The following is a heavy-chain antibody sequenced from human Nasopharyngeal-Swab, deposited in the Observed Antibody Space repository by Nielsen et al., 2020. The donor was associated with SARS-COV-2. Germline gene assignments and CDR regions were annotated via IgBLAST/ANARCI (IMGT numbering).Heavy chain of an antibody. V-gene: IGHV4-39*07. J-gene: IGHJ6*02. CDR2: IYYIGST. Sequence: SETLSLTFTVSGSSTITSTYYWGWILQPPGKGVEWIGSIYYIGSTYYTPSLKSRVTISVDTSKNQFSLKLSSVTAADTAVYYCVGSSWYGDYYYYHGMDVWGQGTTVTVSS. CDR1: GSSTITSTYY. CDR3: VGSSWYGDYYYYHGMDV. D-gene: IGHD6-13*01.